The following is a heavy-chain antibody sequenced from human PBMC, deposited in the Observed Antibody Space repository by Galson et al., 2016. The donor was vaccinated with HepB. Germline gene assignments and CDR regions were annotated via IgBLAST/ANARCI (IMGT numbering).Heavy chain of an antibody. J-gene: IGHJ5*02. V-gene: IGHV4-31*03. CDR3: ARYGYCSSTSCYGFDP. CDR1: GGSISSGGYY. Sequence: TLSLTCTVSGGSISSGGYYWSWIRQHSGKGLEWIGYIYYSGSTYYNPSLKSRLAISVDTSKNPFSLKLSSVTAADTAVYYCARYGYCSSTSCYGFDPWGQGTLVTVSS. CDR2: IYYSGST. D-gene: IGHD2-2*01.